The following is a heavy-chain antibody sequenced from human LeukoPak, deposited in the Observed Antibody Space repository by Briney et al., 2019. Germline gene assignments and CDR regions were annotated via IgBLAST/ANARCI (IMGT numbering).Heavy chain of an antibody. Sequence: GGSLRLSCAASGFTFNSYAMSWVRRAPGKGLAWVANIKQDGSEKYYVDSVKGRFTISRDNAKNSLYLQMNSLRAEDTAVYYCARFRRRITMIVVVPFDPWGQGTLVTVSS. J-gene: IGHJ5*02. V-gene: IGHV3-7*01. D-gene: IGHD3-22*01. CDR2: IKQDGSEK. CDR3: ARFRRRITMIVVVPFDP. CDR1: GFTFNSYA.